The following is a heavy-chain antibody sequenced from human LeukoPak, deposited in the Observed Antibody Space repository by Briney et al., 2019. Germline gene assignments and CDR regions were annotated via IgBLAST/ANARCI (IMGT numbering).Heavy chain of an antibody. J-gene: IGHJ3*02. V-gene: IGHV3-23*01. Sequence: PGGPLRLSCAASGFPLSSYAMRWVRQAPGKGLEWVSAISGCGGSTYYADSVKGRFTISRDNSKNTLYLQINSLRAEDTAVYYCSHYYSSGYYYDDDCDIWGQGTMVTVSS. CDR1: GFPLSSYA. D-gene: IGHD3-22*01. CDR3: SHYYSSGYYYDDDCDI. CDR2: ISGCGGST.